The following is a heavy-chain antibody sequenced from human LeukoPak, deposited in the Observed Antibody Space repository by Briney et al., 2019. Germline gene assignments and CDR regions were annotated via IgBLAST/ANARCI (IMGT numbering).Heavy chain of an antibody. D-gene: IGHD2-21*02. CDR1: GFTFSTYG. Sequence: AGSLRLSCTASGFTFSTYGMHWVRHGPGKGLEWVALIWFDGRNRHSEDSVKGRFTISRDNSENTVYLQMNSLRAGDTAVYYCAKVDCGGDCSHFDSWGQGSLVSVSP. V-gene: IGHV3-33*06. J-gene: IGHJ4*02. CDR2: IWFDGRNR. CDR3: AKVDCGGDCSHFDS.